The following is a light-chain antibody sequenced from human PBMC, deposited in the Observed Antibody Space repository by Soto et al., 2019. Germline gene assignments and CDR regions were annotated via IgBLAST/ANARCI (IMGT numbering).Light chain of an antibody. J-gene: IGKJ4*01. Sequence: EIVLTQSPATRSLSPGERATLSCRASQSVSSYLAWYQQKPGQAPSLLIYDASNRATGIPARFSGSGSGTDFTLTISSLEPEDFAVYYCQQRSNWPLTFGGGTKVEIK. V-gene: IGKV3-11*01. CDR2: DAS. CDR1: QSVSSY. CDR3: QQRSNWPLT.